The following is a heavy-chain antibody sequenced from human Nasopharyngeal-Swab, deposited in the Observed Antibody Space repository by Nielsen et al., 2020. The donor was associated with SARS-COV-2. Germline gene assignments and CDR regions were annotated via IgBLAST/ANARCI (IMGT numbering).Heavy chain of an antibody. D-gene: IGHD5-18*01. Sequence: GSLRLSCAVYGGSFSGYYWSWIRQPPGKGLEWIGEINHSGSPNYNPSLKSRVTISVDTSKNQFSLKLSSVTAADTAVYYCARVAGYSYGLAWYYYYGMDVWGQGTTVTVSS. CDR1: GGSFSGYY. CDR3: ARVAGYSYGLAWYYYYGMDV. CDR2: INHSGSP. J-gene: IGHJ6*02. V-gene: IGHV4-34*01.